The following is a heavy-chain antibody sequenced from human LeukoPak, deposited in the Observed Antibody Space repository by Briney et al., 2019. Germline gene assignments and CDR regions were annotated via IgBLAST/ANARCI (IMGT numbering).Heavy chain of an antibody. Sequence: ASVKVSCKASGYTFSNYGITWVRQAPGQGLEWMGWISAYNGNTNYAQKLQGRVTMTTDTSTSTAYMELGSLRSDDTAVYYCARDSSSWSHAEYFQHWGQGTLVTVSS. D-gene: IGHD6-13*01. V-gene: IGHV1-18*01. CDR2: ISAYNGNT. J-gene: IGHJ1*01. CDR1: GYTFSNYG. CDR3: ARDSSSWSHAEYFQH.